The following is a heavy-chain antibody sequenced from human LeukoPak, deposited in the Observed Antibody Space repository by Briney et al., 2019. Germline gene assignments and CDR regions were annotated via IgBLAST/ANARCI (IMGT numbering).Heavy chain of an antibody. V-gene: IGHV1-18*01. CDR3: ARGALRYGDPSFDY. D-gene: IGHD4-17*01. CDR1: GYTFISYA. Sequence: ASVKVSCTASGYTFISYAITWVRQAPGQGLEWMGWISVYNGNANYAQKVQGRVTMTTDTSTSTAYMELRSLRSDDTAVYYCARGALRYGDPSFDYWGQGTLVTVSS. CDR2: ISVYNGNA. J-gene: IGHJ4*02.